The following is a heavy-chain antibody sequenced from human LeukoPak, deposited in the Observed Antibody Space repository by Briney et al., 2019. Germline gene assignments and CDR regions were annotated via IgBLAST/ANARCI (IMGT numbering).Heavy chain of an antibody. CDR1: GGSFSGYY. J-gene: IGHJ5*02. D-gene: IGHD6-13*01. Sequence: SETLSLTCAVYGGSFSGYYWSWIRQPPGKGLEWIGEINHSGSTNYNPSLKSRVTISVDTSKNQFSLKLSSVTAADTAVYYCAAAGTKWWNWFDPWGQGTLVTVSS. V-gene: IGHV4-34*01. CDR3: AAAGTKWWNWFDP. CDR2: INHSGST.